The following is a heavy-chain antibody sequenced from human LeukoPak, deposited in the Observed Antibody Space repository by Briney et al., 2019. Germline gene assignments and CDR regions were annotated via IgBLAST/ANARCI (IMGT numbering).Heavy chain of an antibody. V-gene: IGHV4-34*01. J-gene: IGHJ5*02. CDR2: INHSGST. CDR1: GGSFSGYY. D-gene: IGHD6-6*01. CDR3: AAASSSPSNWFDP. Sequence: KPSETLSLTCAVYGGSFSGYYWSWIRQPPGKGLEWIGEINHSGSTNYNPSLKSRVTISVDTSKNQFSLKLSSVTAADTAVYYCAAASSSPSNWFDPWGQGTLVTVSS.